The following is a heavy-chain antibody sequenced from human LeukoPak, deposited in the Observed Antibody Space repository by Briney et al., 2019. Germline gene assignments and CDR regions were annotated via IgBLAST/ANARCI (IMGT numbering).Heavy chain of an antibody. J-gene: IGHJ4*02. CDR1: GASITTYY. CDR2: IYHSGST. CDR3: AREYSTSSEGDYFDY. D-gene: IGHD6-6*01. V-gene: IGHV4-59*01. Sequence: KPSETLSLTCTVSGASITTYYWTWIRQPPGKGLEWIGYIYHSGSTNYNPSLKSRVTISLDTSRNQFSLRLSSVTAADTAVYFCAREYSTSSEGDYFDYWGQGSLVTVPS.